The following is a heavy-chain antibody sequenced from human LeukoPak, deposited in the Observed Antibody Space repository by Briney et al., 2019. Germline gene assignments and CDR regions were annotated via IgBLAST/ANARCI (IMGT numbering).Heavy chain of an antibody. J-gene: IGHJ4*02. D-gene: IGHD3-16*02. CDR1: GGSISSYY. CDR3: ARGSPLRLGELSLYRDLDY. CDR2: IYYSGST. V-gene: IGHV4-59*01. Sequence: SETLSLTCTVSGGSISSYYWTWIRQPPGKGLEWIGYIYYSGSTNYNSSLKSRVTISIDTSRNQFSLKLSSVTAADTAVYYCARGSPLRLGELSLYRDLDYWGQGTLVTVSS.